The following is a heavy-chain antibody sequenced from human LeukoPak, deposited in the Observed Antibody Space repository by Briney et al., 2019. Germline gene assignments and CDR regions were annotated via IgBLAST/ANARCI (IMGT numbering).Heavy chain of an antibody. CDR2: ISGSGGST. V-gene: IGHV3-23*01. D-gene: IGHD3-9*01. Sequence: PGGSLRLSCAASGFTFSNYWMHWVRQAPGKGLEWVSAISGSGGSTYYADSVKGRFTISRDNAKNSLYLQMNSLRAEDTAVYYCARGVHYDILTGYPYYLDYWGQGTLVTVSS. CDR1: GFTFSNYW. CDR3: ARGVHYDILTGYPYYLDY. J-gene: IGHJ4*02.